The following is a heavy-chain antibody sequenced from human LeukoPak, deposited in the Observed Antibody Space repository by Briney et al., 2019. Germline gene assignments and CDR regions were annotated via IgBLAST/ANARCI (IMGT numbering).Heavy chain of an antibody. CDR3: AREKGQWLVPAAPDAFDI. J-gene: IGHJ3*02. V-gene: IGHV1-18*01. CDR2: ISAYNGNT. CDR1: GYTFTSYG. Sequence: ASVKVSCKASGYTFTSYGISWVRQAPGQGLVWMGWISAYNGNTNYAQKLQGRVTMTTDTSTSTAYMELRSLRSDDTAVYYCAREKGQWLVPAAPDAFDIWGQGTMVTVSS. D-gene: IGHD6-19*01.